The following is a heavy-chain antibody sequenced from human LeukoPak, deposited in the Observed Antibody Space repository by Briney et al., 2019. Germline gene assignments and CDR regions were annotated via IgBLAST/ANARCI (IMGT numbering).Heavy chain of an antibody. J-gene: IGHJ4*02. CDR1: GLTISGSW. V-gene: IGHV3-74*01. Sequence: GGSLRLSCAASGLTISGSWMHWVRQAPGKGLVWVARIKHDGSRTSYADSVKGRFTVSRDNAKNTLYLQMNSLRAEDTAMYYCTRSDYGDYWGQGTLVTVSS. CDR3: TRSDYGDY. CDR2: IKHDGSRT.